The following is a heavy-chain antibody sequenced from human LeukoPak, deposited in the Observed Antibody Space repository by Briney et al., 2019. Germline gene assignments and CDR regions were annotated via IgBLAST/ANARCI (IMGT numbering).Heavy chain of an antibody. CDR3: ARVVSWFGYFDY. CDR2: INPNSGGT. J-gene: IGHJ4*02. V-gene: IGHV1-2*02. Sequence: GASVKVSCKASGYTFTGYYMHWVRQAPGQGLEWMGWINPNSGGTNYAQKFQGRVTMTRDTSTNTVYMELSSLRSEDTAVYYCARVVSWFGYFDYWGQGTLVTVSS. CDR1: GYTFTGYY. D-gene: IGHD3-10*01.